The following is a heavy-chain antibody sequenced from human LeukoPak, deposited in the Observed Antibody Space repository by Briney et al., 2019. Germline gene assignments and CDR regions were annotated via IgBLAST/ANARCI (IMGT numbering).Heavy chain of an antibody. Sequence: PSETLSLTCAVYGGSFSSDYWSWIRQSPGKGLEWIGEINHSGSTNYNPSLKSRVTISVDTSKNQFSLKLTSVTAADTAVYYCARAPKGYSYGYSLVDYWGQGTLVTVSS. CDR2: INHSGST. D-gene: IGHD5-18*01. J-gene: IGHJ4*02. CDR3: ARAPKGYSYGYSLVDY. CDR1: GGSFSSDY. V-gene: IGHV4-34*01.